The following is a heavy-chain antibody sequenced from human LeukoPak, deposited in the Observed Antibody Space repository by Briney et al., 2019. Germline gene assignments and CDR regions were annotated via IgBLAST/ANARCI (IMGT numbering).Heavy chain of an antibody. CDR1: GYTFTSYD. J-gene: IGHJ4*02. Sequence: ASVKVSCKASGYTFTSYDINWVRQATGQGLEWMGWMNPNSGNTGYAQKFQGRVTMTRNTSISTAYMELSSLRSEDTAVYYCARGGSSRWSSSWFLDYWGQGTLVTVSS. CDR2: MNPNSGNT. CDR3: ARGGSSRWSSSWFLDY. V-gene: IGHV1-8*01. D-gene: IGHD6-13*01.